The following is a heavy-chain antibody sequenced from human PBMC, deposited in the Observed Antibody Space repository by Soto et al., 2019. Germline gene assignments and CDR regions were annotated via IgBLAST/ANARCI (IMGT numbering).Heavy chain of an antibody. CDR2: IIPIFGTA. J-gene: IGHJ6*02. CDR1: GGTFSSYA. CDR3: ARGRDIVVVPALMRNADYYYGMDV. V-gene: IGHV1-69*01. D-gene: IGHD2-2*01. Sequence: QVQLVQSGAEVKKPGSSVKVSCKASGGTFSSYAISWVRQAPGQGLEWMGGIIPIFGTANYAQKFQGRVTITADESTSTAYMELSSLRSDDTAVYYCARGRDIVVVPALMRNADYYYGMDVWGQGTTVTVSS.